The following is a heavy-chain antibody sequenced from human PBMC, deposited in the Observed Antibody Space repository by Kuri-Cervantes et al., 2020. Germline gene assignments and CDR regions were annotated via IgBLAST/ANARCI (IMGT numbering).Heavy chain of an antibody. CDR2: ISSSSSYI. CDR3: AREWEGSGDH. J-gene: IGHJ5*02. Sequence: GGSLRLSCAASGFTFSSYSMNWVRQAPGKGLEWVSSISSSSSYIYYADSVRGRFTISRDNAKNSLYLQMNSLRVEDTAVYYCAREWEGSGDHWGQGTLVTVSS. CDR1: GFTFSSYS. D-gene: IGHD1-26*01. V-gene: IGHV3-21*03.